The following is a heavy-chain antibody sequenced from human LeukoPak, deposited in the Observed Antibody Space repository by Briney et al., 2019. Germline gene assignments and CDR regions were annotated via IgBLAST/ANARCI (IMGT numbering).Heavy chain of an antibody. D-gene: IGHD3-3*01. V-gene: IGHV3-23*01. CDR1: GFTFSSYA. CDR3: AKYTIPEHLVDY. Sequence: LSGGSLRLSCAASGFTFSSYAMSWVRQAPGKGLEWVSATSGSGGSTYYADSVKGRFTISRDNSKNTLYLQMNSLRAEDTAVYYCAKYTIPEHLVDYWGQGTLVTVSS. CDR2: TSGSGGST. J-gene: IGHJ4*02.